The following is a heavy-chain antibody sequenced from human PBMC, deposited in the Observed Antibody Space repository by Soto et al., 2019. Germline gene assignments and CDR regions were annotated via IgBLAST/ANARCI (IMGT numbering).Heavy chain of an antibody. CDR1: GYTFTSYG. CDR3: ARSAAADRRVWFDP. D-gene: IGHD6-13*01. V-gene: IGHV1-18*04. J-gene: IGHJ5*02. CDR2: ISAYNGNT. Sequence: AASVKVSCKASGYTFTSYGISWVRQAPGQGLEWMGWISAYNGNTNYAQKLQGRVTMTTDTSTSTAYMELRSLRSDDTAVYYCARSAAADRRVWFDPWGQGTLVTVSS.